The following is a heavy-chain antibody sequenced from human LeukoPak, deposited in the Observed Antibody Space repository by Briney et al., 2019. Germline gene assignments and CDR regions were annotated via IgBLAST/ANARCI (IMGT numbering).Heavy chain of an antibody. J-gene: IGHJ5*02. CDR2: IYYSGST. V-gene: IGHV4-59*01. CDR3: ARDKGTSGWFDP. CDR1: GGSISSYY. D-gene: IGHD3/OR15-3a*01. Sequence: PSETLSLTCTVSGGSISSYYWSWIRQPPGKGLEWIGYIYYSGSTNYNPSLKSRVTISVDTSKNQFSLKLSSVTAADTAVYYCARDKGTSGWFDPWGQGTLVTVFS.